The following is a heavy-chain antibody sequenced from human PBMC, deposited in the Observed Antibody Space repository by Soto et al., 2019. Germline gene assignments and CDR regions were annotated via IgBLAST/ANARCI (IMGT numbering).Heavy chain of an antibody. CDR1: GFPFNTYA. J-gene: IGHJ5*02. CDR2: TSIGGNI. Sequence: GSLRLSCEASGFPFNTYAMTWFRQLPGMGLEWVSTTSIGGNIDFAEPVRGRFSVSRDNSKNTLYLQMTNLRAEDAAIYFCAKDLRPGLVVPTKSGFDPWGQGTRVTVSS. V-gene: IGHV3-23*01. D-gene: IGHD3-10*01. CDR3: AKDLRPGLVVPTKSGFDP.